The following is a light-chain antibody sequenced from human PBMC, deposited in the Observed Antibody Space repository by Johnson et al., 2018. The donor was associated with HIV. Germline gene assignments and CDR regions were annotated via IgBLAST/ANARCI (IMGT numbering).Light chain of an antibody. J-gene: IGLJ1*01. Sequence: QPVLTQPPSVSAAPGQKVTISCSGSSSNIGNNYVSWYQQLPGTAPKLLIYENNKRPSGIPDRFSGSKSGTSATLGITGLQTGDEAVYYCETWSFSMSAYVFGTGTKVTVL. CDR2: ENN. CDR1: SSNIGNNY. CDR3: ETWSFSMSAYV. V-gene: IGLV1-51*02.